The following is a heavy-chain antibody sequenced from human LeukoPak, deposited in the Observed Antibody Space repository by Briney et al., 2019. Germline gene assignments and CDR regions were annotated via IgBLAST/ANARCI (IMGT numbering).Heavy chain of an antibody. D-gene: IGHD5-18*01. CDR3: ARAHVDTAMVIFDY. J-gene: IGHJ4*02. Sequence: PSETLSLTCAVSGGSISSSNWWSWVRQPPGKGLEWIGEIYHSGSTNYNPSLKSRVTISVDKSKNQFSLKLSSVTAADTAVYYCARAHVDTAMVIFDYWGQGTLVTVSS. V-gene: IGHV4-4*02. CDR2: IYHSGST. CDR1: GGSISSSNW.